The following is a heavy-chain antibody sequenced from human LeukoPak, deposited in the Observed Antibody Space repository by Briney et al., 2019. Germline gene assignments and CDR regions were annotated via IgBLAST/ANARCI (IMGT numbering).Heavy chain of an antibody. V-gene: IGHV1-2*02. CDR2: INPNSGGT. CDR3: ARAYYYDSSGYFNY. CDR1: GYTFTGYY. Sequence: ASVKVSCKASGYTFTGYYMHWVRQAPGQGLERMGWINPNSGGTNYAQKFQGRVTMTRDTSISTAYMELSRLRSDDTAVYYCARAYYYDSSGYFNYWGQGTLVTVSS. D-gene: IGHD3-22*01. J-gene: IGHJ4*02.